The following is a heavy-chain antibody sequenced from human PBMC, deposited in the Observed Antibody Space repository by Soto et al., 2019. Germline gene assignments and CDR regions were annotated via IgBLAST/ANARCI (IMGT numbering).Heavy chain of an antibody. V-gene: IGHV3-66*01. D-gene: IGHD6-13*01. Sequence: PGGSLRLSCAASGFTVSSNYMSWVRQAPGKGLEWVSVIYSGGSTYYADSVKGRFTISRDNSKNTLYLQMNSLRAEDTAVYYCARDRSYGQQPQDDAFDIWGQGTMVTVSS. CDR3: ARDRSYGQQPQDDAFDI. J-gene: IGHJ3*02. CDR2: IYSGGST. CDR1: GFTVSSNY.